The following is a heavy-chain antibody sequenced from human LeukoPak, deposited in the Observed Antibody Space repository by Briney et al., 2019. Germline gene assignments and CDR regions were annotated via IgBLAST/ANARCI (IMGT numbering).Heavy chain of an antibody. CDR2: ISSSSSTI. J-gene: IGHJ4*02. CDR1: GFTLSSYR. Sequence: GGSLRLSCAAPGFTLSSYRMNGVRQAPGKGLEWVSYISSSSSTIYYADSVKGRFTISRHNAKNSLYLQMNSLRAEDTAVYYCAKGMGELSPFDYWGQGTLVTVSS. V-gene: IGHV3-48*01. CDR3: AKGMGELSPFDY. D-gene: IGHD3-16*02.